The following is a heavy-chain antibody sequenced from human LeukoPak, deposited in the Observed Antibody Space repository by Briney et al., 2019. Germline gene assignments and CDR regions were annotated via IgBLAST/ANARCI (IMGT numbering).Heavy chain of an antibody. D-gene: IGHD4-11*01. V-gene: IGHV3-23*01. CDR2: ITGTGVTT. CDR1: GFTFGTYA. CDR3: AKSGGSNLNWFDP. Sequence: GGSLRLSCAASGFTFGTYAMTWVRQAPGKGLEWVSSITGTGVTTHYADSVKGRFTISRDNSKNTLYLQMNSLRAEDTAVYYCAKSGGSNLNWFDPWGQGTLVTVSS. J-gene: IGHJ5*02.